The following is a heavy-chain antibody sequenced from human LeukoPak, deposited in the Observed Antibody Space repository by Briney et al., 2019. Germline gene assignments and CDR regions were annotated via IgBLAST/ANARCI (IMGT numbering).Heavy chain of an antibody. J-gene: IGHJ4*02. Sequence: TGGSLRLSCAASGFTFSSYSMNWVRQAPGKGLEWVSAISGSGGSTYYADSVKGRFTISRDNSKNTLYLQMNSLRAEDTAVYYCAKDLRDITMIIVIITSLDYWGQGTLVTVSS. V-gene: IGHV3-23*01. D-gene: IGHD3-22*01. CDR3: AKDLRDITMIIVIITSLDY. CDR1: GFTFSSYS. CDR2: ISGSGGST.